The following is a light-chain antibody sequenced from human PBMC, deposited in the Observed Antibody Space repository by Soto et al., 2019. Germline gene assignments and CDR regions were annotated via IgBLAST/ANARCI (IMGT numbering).Light chain of an antibody. V-gene: IGKV3D-20*01. J-gene: IGKJ2*01. Sequence: EVVLTQSPATLSLSPGESATLSCGASQSVGGTYLAWYQQKPGLAPRLLIYDASSRATGIPDRFSASGSETDFTLTIGRLEPEDSAVYFCQQYGTLPQTFGQGTKVEIK. CDR1: QSVGGTY. CDR3: QQYGTLPQT. CDR2: DAS.